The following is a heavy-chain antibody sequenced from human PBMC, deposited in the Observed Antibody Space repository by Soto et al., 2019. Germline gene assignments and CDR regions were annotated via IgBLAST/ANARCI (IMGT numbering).Heavy chain of an antibody. D-gene: IGHD6-19*01. CDR2: ITPIFGTP. V-gene: IGHV1-69*12. CDR1: GGTFSRYA. J-gene: IGHJ2*01. CDR3: AQTLGLAVSGPGRFDL. Sequence: QAQLVQSGTEVKKPGSSVKVSCKASGGTFSRYAINWVRQAPGRGLEWMGGITPIFGTPNYAQKFQGRVTITADGSTKTAYMELRRLRSEDTAVYYCAQTLGLAVSGPGRFDLWGRGTLVTVTS.